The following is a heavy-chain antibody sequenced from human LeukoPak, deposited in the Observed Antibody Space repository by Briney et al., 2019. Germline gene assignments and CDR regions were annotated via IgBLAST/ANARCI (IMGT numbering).Heavy chain of an antibody. J-gene: IGHJ4*02. V-gene: IGHV4-59*12. CDR1: GGSISSYY. Sequence: SETLSLTCTVSGGSISSYYWSWIRQPPGKGLEWIGSIQYSGSTHYNPSLKSRVTISVDTSKNQFSLRLSSVTAADSAVYYCARDNFLSYYYDSSGHYRGFDYWGQGTLVTVSS. CDR2: IQYSGST. CDR3: ARDNFLSYYYDSSGHYRGFDY. D-gene: IGHD3-22*01.